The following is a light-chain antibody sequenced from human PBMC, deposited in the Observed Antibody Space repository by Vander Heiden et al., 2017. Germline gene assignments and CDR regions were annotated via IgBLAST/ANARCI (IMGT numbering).Light chain of an antibody. V-gene: IGLV1-44*01. CDR2: NDH. CDR1: SSNIGSVT. Sequence: QSVLTQPPSASGTPGQRVIISCSGSSSNIGSVTVNWYQQLPGAAPKFLIYNDHKRPSGVPDRFSGSKSGTSASLAISGLQSEDEGDYYSAAWDVSLKAVVFGGGTKLTVL. CDR3: AAWDVSLKAVV. J-gene: IGLJ3*02.